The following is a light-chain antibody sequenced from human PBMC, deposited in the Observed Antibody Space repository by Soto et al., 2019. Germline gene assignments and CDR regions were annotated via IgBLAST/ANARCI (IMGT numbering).Light chain of an antibody. CDR3: QQSYSTLPYT. J-gene: IGKJ2*01. V-gene: IGKV1-39*01. Sequence: IQLTQSPSSMSASVGDRVTITCRARQSISSYLNWYQQKPGKAPKLLIYAASSLQSGVPSRFSGSGSGTDFTLTISSLQPEDFATYYCQQSYSTLPYTFGQGTKVDIK. CDR2: AAS. CDR1: QSISSY.